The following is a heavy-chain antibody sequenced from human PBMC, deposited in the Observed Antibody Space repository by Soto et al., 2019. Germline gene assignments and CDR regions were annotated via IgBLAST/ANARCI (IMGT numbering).Heavy chain of an antibody. CDR3: AREPGYSSSWSRNYYGMDV. J-gene: IGHJ6*02. D-gene: IGHD6-13*01. CDR1: GFTFSSYG. Sequence: GGSLRLSCAASGFTFSSYGMHWVRQAPGKGLEWVAVIWYDGSNKYYADSVKGRFTISRDNSKNTLYLQMNSLRAEDTAVYYCAREPGYSSSWSRNYYGMDVWGQGTTVTVSS. V-gene: IGHV3-33*08. CDR2: IWYDGSNK.